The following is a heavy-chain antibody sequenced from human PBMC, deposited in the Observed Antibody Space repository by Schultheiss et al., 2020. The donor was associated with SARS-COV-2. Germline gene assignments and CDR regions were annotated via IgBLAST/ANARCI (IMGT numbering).Heavy chain of an antibody. CDR2: INSDGSST. D-gene: IGHD5-12*01. CDR3: ASIEGGGYPRNAFDI. CDR1: GFTFSSYG. V-gene: IGHV3-74*01. J-gene: IGHJ3*02. Sequence: GGSLRLSCAASGFTFSSYGMHWVRQAPGKGLVWVSRINSDGSSTSYADSVKGRFTISRDNAKNTLYLQMNSLRAEDTAVYYCASIEGGGYPRNAFDIWGQGTMVTVSS.